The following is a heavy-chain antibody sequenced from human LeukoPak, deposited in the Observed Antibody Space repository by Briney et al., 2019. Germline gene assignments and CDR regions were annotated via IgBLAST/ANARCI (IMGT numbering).Heavy chain of an antibody. V-gene: IGHV3-11*04. J-gene: IGHJ4*02. D-gene: IGHD5-18*01. CDR1: GFIFSENY. CDR2: ISNSGGTT. CDR3: ARARGYSYGLDY. Sequence: GGSLRLSCAASGFIFSENYMGWIRQAPGKGLEWVSYISNSGGTTYYADSVKGRFTISRDNAKNSLYLQMNSLRADDTAVYYCARARGYSYGLDYWGQGTLVTVSS.